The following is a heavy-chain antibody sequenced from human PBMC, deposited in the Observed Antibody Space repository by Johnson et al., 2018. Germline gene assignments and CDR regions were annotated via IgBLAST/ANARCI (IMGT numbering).Heavy chain of an antibody. CDR1: GFTFSSYA. D-gene: IGHD1-26*01. CDR2: ISYDGSNK. CDR3: ARPSGNYLGRSFDI. Sequence: QVQLVESGGGVVQPGRSLRLSCAASGFTFSSYAMHWVRQAPGKGLEWVAVISYDGSNKYYADSVKGRFTISRDNSKNTMYLQMNSLRAEDTAVYYCARPSGNYLGRSFDIWGQGTMVTVSS. V-gene: IGHV3-30-3*01. J-gene: IGHJ3*02.